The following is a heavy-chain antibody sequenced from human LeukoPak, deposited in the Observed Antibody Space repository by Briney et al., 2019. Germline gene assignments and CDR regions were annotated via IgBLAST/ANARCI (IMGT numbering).Heavy chain of an antibody. J-gene: IGHJ4*02. CDR3: ARQGPTQIRIAAAGTVDY. V-gene: IGHV4-39*01. CDR2: IYYSGST. Sequence: SETLSLTCTVSGGSISSSSYYWGWIRQPPGKGLEWNGSIYYSGSTYYNPSLKRRVTISVDTSKNQFSLKLSSVTAADTAVYYCARQGPTQIRIAAAGTVDYWGQGTLVTVSS. D-gene: IGHD6-13*01. CDR1: GGSISSSSYY.